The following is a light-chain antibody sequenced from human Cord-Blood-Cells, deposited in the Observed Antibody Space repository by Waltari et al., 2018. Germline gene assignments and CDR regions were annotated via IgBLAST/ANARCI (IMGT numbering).Light chain of an antibody. J-gene: IGLJ1*01. CDR1: RSNTGHNA. V-gene: IGLV1-36*01. CDR2: YDD. CDR3: AAWDDSLNGYV. Sequence: QSVLTQPPSVSEAPRQRVTISCSGRRSNTGHNAVNWYQQLPGKAPKLLIYYDDLLPSGVSDRFSGSKSGTSASLAISGLQSEDEADYYCAAWDDSLNGYVFGTGTKVTVL.